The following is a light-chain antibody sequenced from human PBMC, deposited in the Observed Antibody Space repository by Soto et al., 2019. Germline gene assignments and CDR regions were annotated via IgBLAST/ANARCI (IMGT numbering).Light chain of an antibody. J-gene: IGLJ1*01. CDR1: SSNIGGNS. CDR2: DDN. CDR3: GSWDSSLSAYV. V-gene: IGLV1-51*01. Sequence: SVLTQPPSVSAAPGQKVTISCSGSSSNIGGNSVSWYQPLPGTAPKLLIYDDNKRPSGIPDRFSGSKSGTSATLGITGFQTGDEADYYCGSWDSSLSAYVFGTGTKVTVL.